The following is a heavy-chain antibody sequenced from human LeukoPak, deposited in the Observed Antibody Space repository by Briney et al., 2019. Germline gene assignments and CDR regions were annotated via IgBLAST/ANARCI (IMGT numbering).Heavy chain of an antibody. Sequence: SETLSLTCAVYGGSFSGYYWSWIRQPPGKGLEWIGEINHSGSTNYNPSLKSRVTISVDTSKNQFSLKLSSVTAADTAVYYCARGGRYFDWLAVAFDIWGQGTMVTVSS. CDR3: ARGGRYFDWLAVAFDI. J-gene: IGHJ3*02. CDR1: GGSFSGYY. D-gene: IGHD3-9*01. CDR2: INHSGST. V-gene: IGHV4-34*01.